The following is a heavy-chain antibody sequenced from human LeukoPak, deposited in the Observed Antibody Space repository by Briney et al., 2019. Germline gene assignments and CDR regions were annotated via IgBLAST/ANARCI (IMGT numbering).Heavy chain of an antibody. V-gene: IGHV3-7*01. CDR1: GFTFSSYG. J-gene: IGHJ4*02. Sequence: GRSLRLSCAASGFTFSSYGMHWVRQAPGKGLEWVGNIKQDGSEKYYVDSVKGRFTISRDNAKNSLYLQMISLRAEDTAIYYCARDYYGSGSHDYWGQGTLVTVSS. CDR2: IKQDGSEK. CDR3: ARDYYGSGSHDY. D-gene: IGHD3-10*01.